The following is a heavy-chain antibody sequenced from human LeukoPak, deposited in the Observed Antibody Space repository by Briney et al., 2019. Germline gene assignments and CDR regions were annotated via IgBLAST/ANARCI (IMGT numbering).Heavy chain of an antibody. CDR2: ISGDNGNT. CDR1: GYTFSNYG. V-gene: IGHV1-18*01. D-gene: IGHD2-15*01. Sequence: GASVKVSCKASGYTFSNYGISWVRQAPGQGLEWMGWISGDNGNTNYPQKLQGRVTMTTDTSTSTAYMELRSLRSDDTAVYYCARVPYCSGGSCYFRPNNWFDPWGQGTLATVSS. J-gene: IGHJ5*02. CDR3: ARVPYCSGGSCYFRPNNWFDP.